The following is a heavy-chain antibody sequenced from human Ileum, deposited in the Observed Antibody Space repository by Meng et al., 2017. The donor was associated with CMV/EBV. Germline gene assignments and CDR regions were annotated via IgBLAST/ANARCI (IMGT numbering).Heavy chain of an antibody. D-gene: IGHD6-13*01. CDR2: MHHSETT. Sequence: SVTCVVSGGSFSGYDWTWIRQSPGKGLEWLGEMHHSETTNSNPSVRSRLTMSVDTSKSQVSLKLSSATAADTAVYYCAGFVWGIGFDPWGQGTLVTVSS. J-gene: IGHJ5*02. CDR3: AGFVWGIGFDP. V-gene: IGHV4-34*01. CDR1: GGSFSGYD.